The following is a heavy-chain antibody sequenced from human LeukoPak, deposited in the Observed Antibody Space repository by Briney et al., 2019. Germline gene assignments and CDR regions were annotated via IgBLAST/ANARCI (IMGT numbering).Heavy chain of an antibody. V-gene: IGHV3-21*01. CDR3: ARDNYDSSGFDY. D-gene: IGHD3-22*01. CDR2: ISSSSSYI. J-gene: IGHJ4*02. Sequence: GGSLRLSCAASAFTFSSYSMNWVRQAPGKGLEWVSSISSSSSYIYYADSVKGRFTISRDNAKNSLYLQMNSLRAEDTAVYYCARDNYDSSGFDYWGQGTLVTVSS. CDR1: AFTFSSYS.